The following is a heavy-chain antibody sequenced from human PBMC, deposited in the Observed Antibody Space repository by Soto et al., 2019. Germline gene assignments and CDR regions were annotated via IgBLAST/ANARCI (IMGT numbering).Heavy chain of an antibody. CDR3: ARVPKGNYYYYYMDV. CDR1: GFTVSSNY. Sequence: GGSLRLSCAASGFTVSSNYMSWVRQAPGKGLEWVSVIYSGGSTYYADSVKGRFTISRHNSKNTLYLQMNSLRAEDTAVYYCARVPKGNYYYYYMDVWGKGTTVTVSS. CDR2: IYSGGST. J-gene: IGHJ6*03. V-gene: IGHV3-53*04.